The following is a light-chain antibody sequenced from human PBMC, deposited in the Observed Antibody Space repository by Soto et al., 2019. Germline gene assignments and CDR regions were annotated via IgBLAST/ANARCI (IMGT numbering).Light chain of an antibody. V-gene: IGKV1-5*03. Sequence: DIQMTQSPSTLSASVGDRVTITCRASQSISIWLAWYQQKPGKAPKLLIYKASSLESGVPSRFSGSGSGTDFTLTINSLQPDDFATYYCQQYNSYPLTFGGGTKVEIK. CDR1: QSISIW. CDR2: KAS. CDR3: QQYNSYPLT. J-gene: IGKJ4*01.